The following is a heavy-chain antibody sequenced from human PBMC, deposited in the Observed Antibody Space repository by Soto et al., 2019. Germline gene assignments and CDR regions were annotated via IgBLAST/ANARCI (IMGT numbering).Heavy chain of an antibody. CDR3: ARVPRYYDSSGYYSNWYFDL. D-gene: IGHD3-22*01. Sequence: QVQLQESGPGLVKPSETLSLTCTVSGGSVSSGSYYWSWIRQPPGKGLEWIGYIYDSGSTNYNPSLKGRFTISVDTSKNQFSLKLSSVAAADTAVYYCARVPRYYDSSGYYSNWYFDLWGRGTLVTVSS. J-gene: IGHJ2*01. V-gene: IGHV4-61*01. CDR2: IYDSGST. CDR1: GGSVSSGSYY.